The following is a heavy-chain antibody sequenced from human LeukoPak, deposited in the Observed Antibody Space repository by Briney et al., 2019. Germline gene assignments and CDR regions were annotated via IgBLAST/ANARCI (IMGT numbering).Heavy chain of an antibody. D-gene: IGHD3-16*02. V-gene: IGHV4-34*01. CDR1: GGSFSGYY. CDR3: ARRLTRLGYGYRVRYYFDY. CDR2: INHSGST. Sequence: SETLSLTCAVDGGSFSGYYWSWIRQPPGKGLEWSGEINHSGSTNYNPSLKSRVTISVDTSKNQFSLKLSSVTAADTAVYYCARRLTRLGYGYRVRYYFDYWGQGTLVTVSS. J-gene: IGHJ4*02.